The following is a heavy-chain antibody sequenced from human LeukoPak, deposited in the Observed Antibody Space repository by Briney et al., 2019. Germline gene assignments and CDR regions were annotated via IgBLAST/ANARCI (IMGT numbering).Heavy chain of an antibody. Sequence: ASVKVSCKASGYTFTSYGITWVRRAPGQGLEWVGWINTYNDETNYPQKFQGRVTMTADTSTSTAYMELRSLRSDDTAVYFCARDGLGYYDSSGLDYWGQGTLVTVSS. CDR2: INTYNDET. CDR1: GYTFTSYG. D-gene: IGHD3-22*01. V-gene: IGHV1-18*01. J-gene: IGHJ4*02. CDR3: ARDGLGYYDSSGLDY.